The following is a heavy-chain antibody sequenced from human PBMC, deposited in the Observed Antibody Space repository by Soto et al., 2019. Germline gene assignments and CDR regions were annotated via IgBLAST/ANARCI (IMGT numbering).Heavy chain of an antibody. V-gene: IGHV1-69*13. CDR1: GGTFSGYA. CDR2: IIPIFGTA. Sequence: SVKVSCKASGGTFSGYAISWVRQAPGQGLEWMGGIIPIFGTANYAQKFQGRVTITADESTSTAYMELSSLRSEDTAVYYCASGLGSGYYYELDYWGQGTLVTVSS. CDR3: ASGLGSGYYYELDY. J-gene: IGHJ4*02. D-gene: IGHD3-22*01.